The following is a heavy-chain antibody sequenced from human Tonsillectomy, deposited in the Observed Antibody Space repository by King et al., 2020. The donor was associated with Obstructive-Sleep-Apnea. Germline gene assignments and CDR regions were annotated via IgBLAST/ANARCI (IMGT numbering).Heavy chain of an antibody. D-gene: IGHD6-13*01. CDR1: GFTLSNYW. V-gene: IGHV3-74*01. Sequence: VQLVESGGGLVQPGGSLRLSCAASGFTLSNYWMYWVRQAPGKGLVWVSRMNSDGSSTSYADSVKGRFTISRDNAKNTLYLQMNILRAEDTAVYYCARSPVIAAAGYGSRDYWGQGTLVTVSS. CDR3: ARSPVIAAAGYGSRDY. CDR2: MNSDGSST. J-gene: IGHJ4*02.